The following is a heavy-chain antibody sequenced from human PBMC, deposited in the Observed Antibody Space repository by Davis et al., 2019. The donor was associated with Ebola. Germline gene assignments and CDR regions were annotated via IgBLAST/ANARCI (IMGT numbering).Heavy chain of an antibody. V-gene: IGHV3-23*01. CDR1: VITFSSYA. Sequence: GEFLKISCTDSVITFSSYAMTWVRQAPGKGLEWVSAISGSGGSTYYADSVKGRFTISRDNSKKTLYLQMNSLRAEDTAVYYCARVVEIGYCSGGSCYSSNWFDPWGQGTLVTVSS. J-gene: IGHJ5*02. CDR2: ISGSGGST. CDR3: ARVVEIGYCSGGSCYSSNWFDP. D-gene: IGHD2-15*01.